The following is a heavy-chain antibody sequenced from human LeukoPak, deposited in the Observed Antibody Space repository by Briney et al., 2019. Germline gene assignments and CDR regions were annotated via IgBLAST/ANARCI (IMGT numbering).Heavy chain of an antibody. CDR2: IYYSGST. CDR3: ARTYCSSTSCYYYYGMDV. V-gene: IGHV4-39*01. Sequence: SETLSLTCTVSGGSISSSSYYWGWIRQPPGKGLEWIGSIYYSGSTYYNPSLKSRVTISVDTSKNQFSLKLSSVTAADTAVYYCARTYCSSTSCYYYYGMDVWGQGTTVTVSS. D-gene: IGHD2-2*01. CDR1: GGSISSSSYY. J-gene: IGHJ6*02.